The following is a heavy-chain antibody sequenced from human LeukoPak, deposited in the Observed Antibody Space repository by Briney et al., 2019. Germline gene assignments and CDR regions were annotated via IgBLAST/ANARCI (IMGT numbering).Heavy chain of an antibody. D-gene: IGHD2-2*01. J-gene: IGHJ4*02. CDR2: INPSGGST. V-gene: IGHV1-46*01. CDR1: GYTFTSYY. Sequence: ASVKVSCKASGYTFTSYYMHWVRQAPGQGLEWMGIINPSGGSTSYAQKFQGRVTMTRDTSTSTVYMELSSLRSEDTAVYYCARVGRGRTSSPPPKLTHYFDYWGQGTLVTVSS. CDR3: ARVGRGRTSSPPPKLTHYFDY.